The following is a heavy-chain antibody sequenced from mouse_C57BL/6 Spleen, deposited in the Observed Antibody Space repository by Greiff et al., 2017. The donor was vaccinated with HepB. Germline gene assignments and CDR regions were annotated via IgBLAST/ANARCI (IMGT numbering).Heavy chain of an antibody. Sequence: QVQLQQPGAELVRPGSSVKLSCKASGYTFTSYWMHWVKQRPIQGLEWIGNIDPSDSETHYNQKFKDKATLTVDKSSSTAYMQLSSLTSEDSAVYYCARRGDGYDGNFDYWGQGTTLTVSS. CDR1: GYTFTSYW. J-gene: IGHJ2*01. V-gene: IGHV1-52*01. CDR3: ARRGDGYDGNFDY. CDR2: IDPSDSET. D-gene: IGHD2-2*01.